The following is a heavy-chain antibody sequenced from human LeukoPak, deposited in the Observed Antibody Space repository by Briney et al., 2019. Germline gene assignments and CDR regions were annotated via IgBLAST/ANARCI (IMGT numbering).Heavy chain of an antibody. Sequence: PGGSLRLSCAASGFTFSSYEINWVRQAPGKGLEWVSYISSSGSTIKYADSVKGRFTISRDNAKDSLYLQMNSLRAEDTAVYYCAELGITMIGGVWGKGTTVTISS. J-gene: IGHJ6*04. CDR2: ISSSGSTI. D-gene: IGHD3-10*02. CDR1: GFTFSSYE. V-gene: IGHV3-48*03. CDR3: AELGITMIGGV.